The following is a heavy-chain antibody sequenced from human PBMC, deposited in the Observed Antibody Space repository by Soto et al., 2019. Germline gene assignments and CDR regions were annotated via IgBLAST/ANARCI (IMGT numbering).Heavy chain of an antibody. CDR2: IYYSGST. D-gene: IGHD6-13*01. Sequence: SETLSLTCAVSGGSISSGGYSWSWIRQPPGKGLEWIGYIYYSGSTYYNPSLKSRVTISVDTSKNQFSLKLSSVTAADTAVYYCARDVVAAAQYNWFDPWGQGTLVTVSS. J-gene: IGHJ5*02. V-gene: IGHV4-31*11. CDR1: GGSISSGGYS. CDR3: ARDVVAAAQYNWFDP.